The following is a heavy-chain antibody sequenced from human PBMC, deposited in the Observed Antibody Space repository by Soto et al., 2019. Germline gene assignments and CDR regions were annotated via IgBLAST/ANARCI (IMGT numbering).Heavy chain of an antibody. CDR2: ISGSGGST. CDR3: AKDFRYCSSTSCYLFDY. CDR1: GFTFSSYA. Sequence: LRLSCAASGFTFSSYAMSWVRQAPGKGLEWVSAISGSGGSTYYADSVKGRFTISRDNSKNTLYLQMNSLRAEDTAVYYCAKDFRYCSSTSCYLFDYWGQGTLVTVSS. J-gene: IGHJ4*02. V-gene: IGHV3-23*01. D-gene: IGHD2-2*01.